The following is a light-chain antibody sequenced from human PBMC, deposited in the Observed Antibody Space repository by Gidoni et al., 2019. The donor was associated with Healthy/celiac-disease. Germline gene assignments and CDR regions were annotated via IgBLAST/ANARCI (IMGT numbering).Light chain of an antibody. J-gene: IGKJ1*01. CDR3: QKYNSAPRT. CDR2: AAS. CDR1: QGISDF. Sequence: DSQMTQAPSSLSASVGDRVTITCRASQGISDFLAWYQQKPGKPPKLLIYAASTSQSGVPSRFSGSGSGTDFTLTISSLQPEDVATYYCQKYNSAPRTFGPGTKVEIQ. V-gene: IGKV1-27*01.